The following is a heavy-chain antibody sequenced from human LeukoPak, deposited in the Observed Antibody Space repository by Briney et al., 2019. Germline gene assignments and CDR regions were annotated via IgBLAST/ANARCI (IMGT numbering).Heavy chain of an antibody. CDR2: ISYDGSNK. D-gene: IGHD1-26*01. CDR3: ARGRWRGSYYILDAFDI. J-gene: IGHJ3*02. CDR1: GFTFSSYA. V-gene: IGHV3-30-3*01. Sequence: GGSLRLSCAASGFTFSSYAMHWVRQAPGKGLEWVADISYDGSNKYYADSVKGRFTISRDNSKNTLYLQMNSLRAEDTAVYYCARGRWRGSYYILDAFDIWGQGTMVTVSS.